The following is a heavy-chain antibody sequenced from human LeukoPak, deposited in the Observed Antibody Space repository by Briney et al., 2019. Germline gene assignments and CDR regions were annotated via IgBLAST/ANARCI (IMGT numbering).Heavy chain of an antibody. V-gene: IGHV1-69*05. J-gene: IGHJ6*02. Sequence: SVKVSCKASGGTFSSYAISWVRQAPGQGLEWMGGIIPIFGTAHYAQKFQGRVTITTDESTSTAYMELSSLRSEDTAVYYCARPTILTGHTPSSRYYYYYGMDVWGQGTTVTVSS. D-gene: IGHD3-9*01. CDR1: GGTFSSYA. CDR2: IIPIFGTA. CDR3: ARPTILTGHTPSSRYYYYYGMDV.